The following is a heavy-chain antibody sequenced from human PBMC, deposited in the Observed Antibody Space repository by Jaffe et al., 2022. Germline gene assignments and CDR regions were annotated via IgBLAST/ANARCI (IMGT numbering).Heavy chain of an antibody. D-gene: IGHD2-15*01. J-gene: IGHJ5*02. CDR3: ARPVYCSGGSCYSRRYWFDP. CDR2: IYYSGST. V-gene: IGHV4-39*01. Sequence: QLQLQESGPGLVKPSETLSLTCTVSGGSISSSSYYWGWIRQPPGKGLEWIGSIYYSGSTYYNPSLKSRVTISVDTSKNQFSLKLSSVTAADTAVYYCARPVYCSGGSCYSRRYWFDPWGQGTLVTVSS. CDR1: GGSISSSSYY.